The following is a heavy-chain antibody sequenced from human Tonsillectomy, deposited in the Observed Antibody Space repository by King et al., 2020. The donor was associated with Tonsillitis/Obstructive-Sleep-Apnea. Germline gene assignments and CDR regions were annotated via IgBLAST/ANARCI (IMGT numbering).Heavy chain of an antibody. Sequence: VQLPESGPGLVKPSETLSLTCTVSGGSISSYYWSWIRQPPGKGLEWIGYIYYSGSTNYNPSLKSRVTISVDTSKNQFSLKLSSVTAADTAVYYWARTEGRVANFDYWGQGTLVTVSS. D-gene: IGHD2-15*01. V-gene: IGHV4-59*01. CDR2: IYYSGST. CDR1: GGSISSYY. J-gene: IGHJ4*02. CDR3: ARTEGRVANFDY.